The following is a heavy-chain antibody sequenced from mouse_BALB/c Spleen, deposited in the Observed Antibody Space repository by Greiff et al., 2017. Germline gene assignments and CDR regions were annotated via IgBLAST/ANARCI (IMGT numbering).Heavy chain of an antibody. V-gene: IGHV1-14*01. J-gene: IGHJ2*01. Sequence: EVQLQQSGPELVKPGASVKLSCTASGFTFTSYDMHWVKQKPGQGLEWIGYINPYNDGTKYNEKFKGKATLTSDTSSSTAYMELSSLTSEDAAVYYCARSPLATATDYWGQGTTLTVAA. D-gene: IGHD1-2*01. CDR3: ARSPLATATDY. CDR2: INPYNDGT. CDR1: GFTFTSYD.